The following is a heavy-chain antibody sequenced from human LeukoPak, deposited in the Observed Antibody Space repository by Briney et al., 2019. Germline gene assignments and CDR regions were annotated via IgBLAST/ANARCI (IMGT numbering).Heavy chain of an antibody. J-gene: IGHJ4*02. CDR2: ISSSSSYI. CDR3: ARALRSYSHLIY. Sequence: PGGSLRLSCAASGFTFSSYSMNWVRQAPGKGLEWVSSISSSSSYIYYADSVKGRFTISRDNAKNSLYLQMNSLRAEDTAVYYCARALRSYSHLIYWGQGTLVTVSS. V-gene: IGHV3-21*01. D-gene: IGHD1-26*01. CDR1: GFTFSSYS.